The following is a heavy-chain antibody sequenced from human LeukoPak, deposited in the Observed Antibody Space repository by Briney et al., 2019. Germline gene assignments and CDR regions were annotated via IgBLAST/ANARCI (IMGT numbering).Heavy chain of an antibody. Sequence: GGSLRLSCAASGFTFNTYGMHWVRQAPGKGLEWIAVVWSDGSNRFYADSVEGRFTISRDNSKNTLYLQMNSLRAEDTAVYYCAKSNTESQTTVGNWGQGTLVSVSS. J-gene: IGHJ4*02. V-gene: IGHV3-33*06. CDR3: AKSNTESQTTVGN. D-gene: IGHD1-14*01. CDR2: VWSDGSNR. CDR1: GFTFNTYG.